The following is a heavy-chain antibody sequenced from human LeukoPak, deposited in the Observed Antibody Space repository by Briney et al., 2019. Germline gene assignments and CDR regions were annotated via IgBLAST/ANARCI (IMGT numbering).Heavy chain of an antibody. CDR2: IYYSGTT. CDR1: GGSISSHY. CDR3: ARDSDYGDYFDY. V-gene: IGHV4-59*11. D-gene: IGHD4-17*01. Sequence: SETLSLTCNVSGGSISSHYWSWIRQPPGKGLEWIGYIYYSGTTNYNPSLKSRVTISLDTSKNQFSLKLSSVTAADTAVYYCARDSDYGDYFDYWGQGTLVTVSS. J-gene: IGHJ4*02.